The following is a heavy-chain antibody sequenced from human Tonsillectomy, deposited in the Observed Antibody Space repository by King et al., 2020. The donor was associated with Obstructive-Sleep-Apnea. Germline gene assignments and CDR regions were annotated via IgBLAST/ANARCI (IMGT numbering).Heavy chain of an antibody. J-gene: IGHJ6*02. Sequence: VQLQESGPGLVKPSETLSLTCSVSGGSMSSFYWSWIRQAAGKGLEWIGRIYTSGSTNYNPSLKSRVPLSVDTSNNQISLKLSSGTAADTAVYYCAREESAYYGAGPMDVWGQGTTVTVSS. CDR3: AREESAYYGAGPMDV. D-gene: IGHD3-10*01. CDR2: IYTSGST. V-gene: IGHV4-4*07. CDR1: GGSMSSFY.